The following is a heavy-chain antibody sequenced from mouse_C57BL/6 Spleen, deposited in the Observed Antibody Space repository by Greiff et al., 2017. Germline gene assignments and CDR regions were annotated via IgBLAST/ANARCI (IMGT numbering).Heavy chain of an antibody. CDR2: IDPSDSYT. V-gene: IGHV1-59*01. D-gene: IGHD2-5*01. Sequence: QVQLQQPGAELVRPGTSVKLSCKASGYTFTSYWMHWVKQRPGQGLEWIGVIDPSDSYTNYNQKFKGKATLTVDTSSSTAYMQLSSLTSEDSAVYYCASWEAYYSNYERKYFDVWGTGTTVTVSS. CDR3: ASWEAYYSNYERKYFDV. J-gene: IGHJ1*03. CDR1: GYTFTSYW.